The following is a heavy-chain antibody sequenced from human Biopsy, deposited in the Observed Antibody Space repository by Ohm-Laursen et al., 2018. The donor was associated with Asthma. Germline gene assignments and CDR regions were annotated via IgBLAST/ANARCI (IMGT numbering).Heavy chain of an antibody. CDR1: GYNFISFA. V-gene: IGHV1-3*04. CDR2: VNTGNGDT. Sequence: ASVKVSCKSSGYNFISFAIHWVRQAPGQRLEWMGWVNTGNGDTKYSQKFQGRVTITRDTSASTAYMELRSLRSEDTATYYCARTYYDFLTGQVKDVFGVWGQRTMVTVSS. D-gene: IGHD3-9*01. CDR3: ARTYYDFLTGQVKDVFGV. J-gene: IGHJ3*01.